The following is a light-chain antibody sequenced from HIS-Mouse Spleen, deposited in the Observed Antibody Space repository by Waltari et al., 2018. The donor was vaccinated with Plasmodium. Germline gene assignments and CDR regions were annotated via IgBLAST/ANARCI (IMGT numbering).Light chain of an antibody. J-gene: IGKJ2*01. CDR1: QSVSSSY. Sequence: DIVLTQSPGTLSSSPGERATLSCRASQSVSSSYLAWYQQKPGQAPRLLSYGASSRATGIPDRFSGSGSGTDFTLTISRLEPEDFAVYYCQQYGSSPYTFGQGTKLEIK. CDR3: QQYGSSPYT. V-gene: IGKV3-20*01. CDR2: GAS.